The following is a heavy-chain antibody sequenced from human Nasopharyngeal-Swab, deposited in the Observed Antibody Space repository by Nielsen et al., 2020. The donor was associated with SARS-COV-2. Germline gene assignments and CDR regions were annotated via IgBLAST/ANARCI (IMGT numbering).Heavy chain of an antibody. CDR3: ARHVPQLRLWGRRFVKWFDS. CDR1: GFTFNNYN. D-gene: IGHD5-18*01. J-gene: IGHJ5*01. CDR2: ISSSSSYI. Sequence: GESLKISCAASGFTFNNYNFNWVRQAPGKGLEWVSSISSSSSYIYYADSVRGRFTISRDNAKNSLYLQMNSLRAEDTAVYYCARHVPQLRLWGRRFVKWFDSWGQGTLVTVSS. V-gene: IGHV3-21*04.